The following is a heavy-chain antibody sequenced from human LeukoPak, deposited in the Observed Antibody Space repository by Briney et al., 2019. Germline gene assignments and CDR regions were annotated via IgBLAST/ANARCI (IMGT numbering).Heavy chain of an antibody. CDR3: ARGFTVTTDWFDP. J-gene: IGHJ5*02. D-gene: IGHD4-17*01. V-gene: IGHV1-2*02. CDR2: INPNSGGT. Sequence: ASVKVSCKASGYTFTGYYMHWVRQAPGQGLEWMGWINPNSGGTNYAQRFQGRVTMTRDTSISTAYMELSRLRSDDTAVYYCARGFTVTTDWFDPWGQGTLVTVSS. CDR1: GYTFTGYY.